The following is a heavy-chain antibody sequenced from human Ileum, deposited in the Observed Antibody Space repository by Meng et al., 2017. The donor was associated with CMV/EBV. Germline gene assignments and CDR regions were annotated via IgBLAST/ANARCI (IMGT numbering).Heavy chain of an antibody. V-gene: IGHV3-74*01. J-gene: IGHJ4*02. CDR3: AREASGYENDC. D-gene: IGHD5-12*01. CDR1: GFPFSTYW. CDR2: INSDGSST. Sequence: SCEASGFPFSTYWMHWVRQAPGKGLVWVSRINSDGSSTSYADSVKGRFTISRDNAKNTLYLQMNSLRAEDTAVYYCAREASGYENDCWGQGTLVTVSS.